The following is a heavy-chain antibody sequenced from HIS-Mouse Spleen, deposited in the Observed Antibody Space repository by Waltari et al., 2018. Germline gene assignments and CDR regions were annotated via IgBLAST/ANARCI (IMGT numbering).Heavy chain of an antibody. CDR1: GGSISSYY. D-gene: IGHD3-3*01. V-gene: IGHV4-4*07. CDR3: ARDFHDFWSGYYGGDKKHDAFDI. J-gene: IGHJ3*02. CDR2: IYTSGST. Sequence: QVQLQESGPGLVKPSETLSLTCTVSGGSISSYYWSWIRQPAGKGLEWIGRIYTSGSTNPHPSLTSRVTMAVDTSKNQFSLKLSSVTAADTAVYYCARDFHDFWSGYYGGDKKHDAFDIWGQGTMVTVSS.